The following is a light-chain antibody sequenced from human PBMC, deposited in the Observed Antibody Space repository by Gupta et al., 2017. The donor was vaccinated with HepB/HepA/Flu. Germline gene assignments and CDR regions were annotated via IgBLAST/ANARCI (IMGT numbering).Light chain of an antibody. CDR2: GKN. Sequence: SSELTQDPAVSVALGQTVRITCQGDSLRSYYASWYQQKPGQAPVRVIYGKNNRPSGIPDRFSGSSPGNNASWTITEAQAEDEAHDYCNCTDSSGNHYVFGTGTKVTVL. J-gene: IGLJ1*01. V-gene: IGLV3-19*01. CDR3: NCTDSSGNHYV. CDR1: SLRSYY.